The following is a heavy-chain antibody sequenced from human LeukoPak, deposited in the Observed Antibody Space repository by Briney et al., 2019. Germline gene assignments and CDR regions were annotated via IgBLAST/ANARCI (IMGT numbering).Heavy chain of an antibody. CDR3: ARQHTGYGGRPFDY. J-gene: IGHJ4*02. CDR2: ISSSSSYI. Sequence: PGGSLRLSCAASGFTFSSYSMNWVRQAPGKGLEWVSSISSSSSYIYYADSVKGRFTISRDNAKNSLYLQMNSLRAEDTAVYYCARQHTGYGGRPFDYWGQGTLVTVSS. CDR1: GFTFSSYS. V-gene: IGHV3-21*01. D-gene: IGHD4-23*01.